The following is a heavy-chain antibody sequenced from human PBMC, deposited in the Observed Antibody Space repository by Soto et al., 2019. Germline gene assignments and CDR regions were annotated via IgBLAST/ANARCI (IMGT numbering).Heavy chain of an antibody. V-gene: IGHV3-74*01. D-gene: IGHD2-15*01. CDR3: ARGDCVGGTCYSLAGSFYYYRDV. CDR1: GFTFSNYW. J-gene: IGHJ6*03. CDR2: INNDGSVS. Sequence: EVQLVDSGGGLVQPGGSLRLSCVASGFTFSNYWMYWVRQAPGEGLVWVSRINNDGSVSSYADSVKGRLTISRDNVKNTLYLQRDSLRAEDTAVYYCARGDCVGGTCYSLAGSFYYYRDVGGKGTTVTVFS.